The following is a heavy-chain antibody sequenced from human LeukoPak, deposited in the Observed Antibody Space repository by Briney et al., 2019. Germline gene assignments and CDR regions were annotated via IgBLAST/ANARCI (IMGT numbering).Heavy chain of an antibody. Sequence: GGSLRLSCAAPGFTVSGIYMSWVRQAPGKGLEWVSGMSGSGGTYYADSVRGRFTISRDISKDTLHLQMDSLRADDTAVYYCAKGCLCYSGLSSWFDPWGQGTLVIVSS. V-gene: IGHV3-53*01. CDR2: MSGSGGT. CDR3: AKGCLCYSGLSSWFDP. CDR1: GFTVSGIY. D-gene: IGHD2-15*01. J-gene: IGHJ5*02.